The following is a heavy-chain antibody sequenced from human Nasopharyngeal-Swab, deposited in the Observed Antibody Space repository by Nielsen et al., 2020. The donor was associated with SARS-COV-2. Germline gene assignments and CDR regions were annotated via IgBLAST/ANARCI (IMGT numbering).Heavy chain of an antibody. CDR3: ARDPGVNTIFGVPDPYYYMDV. V-gene: IGHV1-3*01. CDR2: INAGNGNT. J-gene: IGHJ6*03. Sequence: WVRQAPGQRLEWMGWINAGNGNTKYSQKFQGRVTITRDTSASTAYMELSSLRSEDTAVYYCARDPGVNTIFGVPDPYYYMDVWGKGTTVTVSS. D-gene: IGHD3-3*01.